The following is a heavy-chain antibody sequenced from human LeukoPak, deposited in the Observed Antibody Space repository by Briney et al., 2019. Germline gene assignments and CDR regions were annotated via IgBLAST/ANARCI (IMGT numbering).Heavy chain of an antibody. J-gene: IGHJ4*02. Sequence: PGGSLRLSCAASRFTFSNYGMSWVRQAPGKGLEWVSTITGSGGSTYYADSVKGRFTISRDNSRNTLFLQMNSLRAEDTAVYYCAKVGQTPDTAMAFDYWGQGTLVTVSS. CDR1: RFTFSNYG. D-gene: IGHD5-18*01. V-gene: IGHV3-23*01. CDR2: ITGSGGST. CDR3: AKVGQTPDTAMAFDY.